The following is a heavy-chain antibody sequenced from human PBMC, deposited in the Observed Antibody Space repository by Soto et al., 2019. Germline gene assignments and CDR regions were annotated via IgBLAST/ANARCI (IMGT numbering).Heavy chain of an antibody. D-gene: IGHD1-1*01. CDR3: AKDRPHSWNVGDHYGMDV. V-gene: IGHV3-23*01. Sequence: EVHLLESGGGLVQPGGSLRLSCAASGFTFTIYAMTWVRQAPGKGLEWVSTISASGGSTYYADSVKVRFTISRDNSKNRSYLQMNTLRAEDTAVYYCAKDRPHSWNVGDHYGMDVWGQGTSVT. J-gene: IGHJ6*02. CDR1: GFTFTIYA. CDR2: ISASGGST.